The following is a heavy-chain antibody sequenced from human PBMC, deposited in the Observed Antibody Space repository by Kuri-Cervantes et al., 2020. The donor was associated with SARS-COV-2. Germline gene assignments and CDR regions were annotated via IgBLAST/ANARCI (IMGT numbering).Heavy chain of an antibody. CDR3: ARGGDCSSTSCYISRLFDY. V-gene: IGHV1-69*05. J-gene: IGHJ4*02. Sequence: SVKVSCKASGGTFSSYAISWVRQAPGQGLEWMGGIIPIFGTANYAQKFQGRVTITTDESTGTAYMELSSLRSEDTAVYYCARGGDCSSTSCYISRLFDYWGQGTLVTVSS. D-gene: IGHD2-2*02. CDR2: IIPIFGTA. CDR1: GGTFSSYA.